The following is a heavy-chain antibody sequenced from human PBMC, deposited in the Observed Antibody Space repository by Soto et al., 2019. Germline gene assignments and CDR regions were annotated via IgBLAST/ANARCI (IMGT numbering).Heavy chain of an antibody. J-gene: IGHJ4*02. CDR1: EGTFNSYA. D-gene: IGHD6-13*01. V-gene: IGHV1-69*01. CDR2: IIPFYNTL. CDR3: AGGASRWYPYCFDS. Sequence: QAQVVQSGAEVRKPGSSVKVSCKASEGTFNSYAIAWVRQAPRQGLEWMGGIIPFYNTLNYAQKFQDRVTITADDSTNRVYMELSSLRSDDTAVYFCAGGASRWYPYCFDSWAQGTRVTVSS.